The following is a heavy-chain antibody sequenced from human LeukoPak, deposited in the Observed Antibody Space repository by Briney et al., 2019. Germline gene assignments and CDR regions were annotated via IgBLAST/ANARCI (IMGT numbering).Heavy chain of an antibody. D-gene: IGHD6-6*01. J-gene: IGHJ6*04. V-gene: IGHV3-11*04. CDR1: GFSFSDYY. CDR2: ISRGGSSK. CDR3: ARTTPLSLVSGVDV. Sequence: GGSLRLSCAASGFSFSDYYMSWIRQAPGKGLEWVSSISRGGSSKYSADSVKGRFTISRDNAKNSLDLQMNSLRAEDTAVYYCARTTPLSLVSGVDVWGKGTTVTVSS.